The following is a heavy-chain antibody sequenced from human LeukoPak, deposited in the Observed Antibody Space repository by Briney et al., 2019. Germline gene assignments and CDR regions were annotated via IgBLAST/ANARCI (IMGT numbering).Heavy chain of an antibody. V-gene: IGHV3-7*01. CDR2: IKEDGSEK. J-gene: IGHJ4*02. Sequence: GGSLRLSCAASGFTFSRYWMSWVRQAPGKGLEWVANIKEDGSEKYYVDSVKGRFTISRDNAKNSLYLQMNSLRAEDTAVYYCARHGGTRITLVEVYYFDYWGPGTLVTVSS. D-gene: IGHD4-11*01. CDR1: GFTFSRYW. CDR3: ARHGGTRITLVEVYYFDY.